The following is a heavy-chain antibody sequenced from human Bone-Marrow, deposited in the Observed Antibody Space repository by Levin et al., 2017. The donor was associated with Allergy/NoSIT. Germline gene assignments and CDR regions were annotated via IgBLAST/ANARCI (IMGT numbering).Heavy chain of an antibody. J-gene: IGHJ4*02. D-gene: IGHD3-10*01. CDR1: GGSISSSSDH. Sequence: SETLSLTCTVSGGSISSSSDHWGWIRQPPGTGLEWIGEIYYNGNTYYDPSLKSRVTISIDTSKNEVSLRLSSVTAADTAVYYCARTYYYGSGRFDSWGQGTLVTVSS. CDR2: IYYNGNT. V-gene: IGHV4-39*01. CDR3: ARTYYYGSGRFDS.